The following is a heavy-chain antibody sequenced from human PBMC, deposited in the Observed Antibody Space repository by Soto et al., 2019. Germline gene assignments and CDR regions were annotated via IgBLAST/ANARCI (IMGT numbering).Heavy chain of an antibody. V-gene: IGHV4-4*02. CDR3: AGAVSSSWYGGWFDP. CDR2: IYHSGST. D-gene: IGHD6-13*01. Sequence: SETLSLTCAVSGGSISSSNWWSWVRQPPGKGLEWIGEIYHSGSTNYNPSLKSRVTISVDKSKNQFSLKLSSVTAADTAVYYCAGAVSSSWYGGWFDPWGQGTLVTVSS. CDR1: GGSISSSNW. J-gene: IGHJ5*02.